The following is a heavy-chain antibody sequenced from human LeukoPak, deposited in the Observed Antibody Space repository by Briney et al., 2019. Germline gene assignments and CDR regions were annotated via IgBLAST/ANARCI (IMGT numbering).Heavy chain of an antibody. CDR3: AREGRYDSSGYYYRDY. CDR2: ISSSSSTI. J-gene: IGHJ4*02. V-gene: IGHV3-48*02. CDR1: GFTFSSYS. D-gene: IGHD3-22*01. Sequence: GGSLRLSCAASGFTFSSYSMNWVRQAPGKGLEWVSYISSSSSTIYYADSVKGRFTISRDNAKNSLYLQMNSLRDEDTAVYYCAREGRYDSSGYYYRDYWGQGTLVTVSS.